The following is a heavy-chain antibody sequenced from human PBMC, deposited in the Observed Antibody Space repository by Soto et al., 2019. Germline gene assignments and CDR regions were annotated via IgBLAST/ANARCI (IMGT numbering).Heavy chain of an antibody. Sequence: QVQLVQSGAEVKKPGSSVKVSCKASGGTFSSYAISWVRQSPGQGLEWMGGIIPIFGTANYAQKFQGRVTITADEATSTAYMELSSLRSEDTAVYYCARRGETGTTYYFDYWGQGTLVTVSS. D-gene: IGHD1-7*01. CDR3: ARRGETGTTYYFDY. CDR2: IIPIFGTA. CDR1: GGTFSSYA. V-gene: IGHV1-69*01. J-gene: IGHJ4*02.